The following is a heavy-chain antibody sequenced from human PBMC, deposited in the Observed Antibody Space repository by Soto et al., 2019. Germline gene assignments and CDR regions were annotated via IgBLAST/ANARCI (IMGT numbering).Heavy chain of an antibody. V-gene: IGHV3-11*01. CDR1: GFSFSDYF. CDR3: ARTRFHYALW. J-gene: IGHJ4*02. CDR2: ISSSGGAT. Sequence: LRLSCAVSGFSFSDYFMSWIRQVPGKGLEWVAYISSSGGATFYADSVKGRFTISRDNAKDSLYLQMNSVRAGDTAVYFCARTRFHYALWWGQGTQVTVSS. D-gene: IGHD3-16*01.